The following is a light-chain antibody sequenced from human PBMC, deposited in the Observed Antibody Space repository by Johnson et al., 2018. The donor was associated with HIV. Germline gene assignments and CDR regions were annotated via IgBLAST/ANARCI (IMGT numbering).Light chain of an antibody. V-gene: IGLV1-51*02. J-gene: IGLJ1*01. CDR3: GSWDSSLSAHYV. CDR1: SSNVGLNY. Sequence: QSVLTQPPSVSAAPGQTVTISCSGSSSNVGLNYVSWYQQLPGTAPKLLIYQNNKRPSGIPDRFSASKSGTSATLGITGLQPGYEADYYCGSWDSSLSAHYVFGTGTKVTVL. CDR2: QNN.